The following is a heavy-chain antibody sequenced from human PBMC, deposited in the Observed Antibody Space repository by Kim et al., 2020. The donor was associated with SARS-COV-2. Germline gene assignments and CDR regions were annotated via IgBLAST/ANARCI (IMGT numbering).Heavy chain of an antibody. CDR1: GFNFNYYG. Sequence: GGSLRLSCVVSGFNFNYYGMHWVRQAPGKGLEWVAGISYEGSTKLYADSLMGRFTISRDSSKNTLFLQMDSLTSEATAVYYCAKRGGAFDFSSASYIDY. J-gene: IGHJ4*01. D-gene: IGHD3-3*01. CDR3: AKRGGAFDFSSASYIDY. CDR2: ISYEGSTK. V-gene: IGHV3-30*18.